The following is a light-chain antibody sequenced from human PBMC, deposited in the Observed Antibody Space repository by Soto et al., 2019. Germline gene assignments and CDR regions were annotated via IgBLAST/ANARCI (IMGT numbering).Light chain of an antibody. CDR3: QADNSALWT. J-gene: IGKJ1*01. CDR1: RAIDTF. V-gene: IGKV1-27*01. CDR2: DAS. Sequence: DVQMTQSPSSLSAAVGDRVTITCRASRAIDTFLAWYQQKPGKAPDLLIYDASTLQPGVPSRFSGSGSGTDFTLTISSLQPEDVATYYCQADNSALWTFGQGTRVE.